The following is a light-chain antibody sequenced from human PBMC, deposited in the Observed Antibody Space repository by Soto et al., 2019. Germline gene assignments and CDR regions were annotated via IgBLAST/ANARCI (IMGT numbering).Light chain of an antibody. J-gene: IGKJ4*01. Sequence: EIVLTQSPATLSLSPGDRATLSCRASQSVTSSLAWFQQKPGQAPRLLIYDVSRRATAIPARFSGSGSGTDFTLTISSLEPEDFAVYYCQQRTTWPTFGGGTKVGIK. V-gene: IGKV3-11*01. CDR2: DVS. CDR1: QSVTSS. CDR3: QQRTTWPT.